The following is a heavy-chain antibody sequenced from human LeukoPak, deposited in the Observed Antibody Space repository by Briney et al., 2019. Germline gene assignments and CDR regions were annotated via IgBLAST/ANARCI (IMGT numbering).Heavy chain of an antibody. Sequence: GGSLRLSCAASGFTFDDYPMHWVRQAPGKGLDWVSVISWNSGSIGYADSVKGRFTISRDNAKNSLYLQMNSLRAEDTALYYCAKGKGSSWYYYFDYWGQGTLVTVSS. CDR1: GFTFDDYP. J-gene: IGHJ4*02. D-gene: IGHD6-13*01. CDR2: ISWNSGSI. V-gene: IGHV3-9*01. CDR3: AKGKGSSWYYYFDY.